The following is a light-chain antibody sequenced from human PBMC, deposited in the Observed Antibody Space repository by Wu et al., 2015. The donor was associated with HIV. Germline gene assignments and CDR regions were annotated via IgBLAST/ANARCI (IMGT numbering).Light chain of an antibody. CDR2: DVS. V-gene: IGKV3-20*01. CDR3: QQYSSSTWT. CDR1: QNVGSSD. J-gene: IGKJ1*01. Sequence: EIVLTQSPDVLSLSPGERATLSCRASQNVGSSDLAWYQQKPGQTPRLLIYDVSSRATGIPDRFSGSGSGRDFTLTIRRLEPEDFAVYYCQQYSSSTWTFGQGTKVEIK.